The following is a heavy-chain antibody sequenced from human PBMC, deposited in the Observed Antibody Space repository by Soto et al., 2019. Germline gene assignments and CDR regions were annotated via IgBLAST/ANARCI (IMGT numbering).Heavy chain of an antibody. CDR2: ISAYNGNT. Sequence: QVQLVQSGAEVKKPGASVNVSCKASGYTFTSYGISWVRQAPGQVLEWLGWISAYNGNTNYAQKLQGRVTMTTDTSTSTAYMELRSLRSDDTAVYYCARDAGRGYNWNYIDYGMDVWGQGTTVTVSS. J-gene: IGHJ6*02. D-gene: IGHD1-7*01. CDR1: GYTFTSYG. V-gene: IGHV1-18*01. CDR3: ARDAGRGYNWNYIDYGMDV.